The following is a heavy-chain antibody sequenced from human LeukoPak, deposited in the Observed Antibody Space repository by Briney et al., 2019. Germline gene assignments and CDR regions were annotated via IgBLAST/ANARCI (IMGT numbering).Heavy chain of an antibody. CDR2: ISAYNGKT. CDR3: ARDTGDYTDYSPIYQYYGMDV. V-gene: IGHV1-18*01. D-gene: IGHD4-11*01. Sequence: ASVKVSCKASGYSFSTYGISWVRQAPGQGLEWMGWISAYNGKTNYAQKLQGRVTMTTDTSTSTAYMELRSLRSDDTAVYYCARDTGDYTDYSPIYQYYGMDVWGQGATVTVSS. CDR1: GYSFSTYG. J-gene: IGHJ6*02.